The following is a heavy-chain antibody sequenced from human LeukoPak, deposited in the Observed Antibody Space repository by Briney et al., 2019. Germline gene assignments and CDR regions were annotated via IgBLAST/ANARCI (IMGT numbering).Heavy chain of an antibody. CDR3: ARDLSLYSGSPRFDP. J-gene: IGHJ5*02. CDR1: GGSLSNYY. CDR2: MYYRGRS. D-gene: IGHD1-26*01. V-gene: IGHV4-59*01. Sequence: SETLSLTCTVSGGSLSNYYWSWIRQPPGKGLEWIGYMYYRGRSNYNPSLKSRVTISVDTSKNQFSLKLSSVTAADTAVYYCARDLSLYSGSPRFDPWGQGTLVTVSS.